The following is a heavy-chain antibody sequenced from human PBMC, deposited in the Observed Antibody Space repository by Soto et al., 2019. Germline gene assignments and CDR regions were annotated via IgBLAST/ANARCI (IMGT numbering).Heavy chain of an antibody. V-gene: IGHV4-4*07. J-gene: IGHJ4*02. CDR2: IHTSGRT. CDR3: AGGAAADYFDY. CDR1: GDSISTYY. Sequence: PSETLSLTCTVSGDSISTYYWSWIRQPAGKGLEWIGRIHTSGRTLYNPSLKSRVTMSVGTSKIHFSLNLRSVTAADTAVYYCAGGAAADYFDYWGQGTLVTVSS. D-gene: IGHD6-13*01.